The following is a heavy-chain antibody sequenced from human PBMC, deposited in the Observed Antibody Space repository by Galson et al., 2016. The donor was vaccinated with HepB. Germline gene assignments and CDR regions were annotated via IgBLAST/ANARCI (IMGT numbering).Heavy chain of an antibody. V-gene: IGHV3-49*04. Sequence: SLRLSCAASGFAFSDYVMGWVRQAPGKGLEWLGFIRRKAFGGTTQYAASVKGRFTISRDDSKTTAFLQMNSLKTEDTAVYYCVRDRIAVAGTGGYYFDHWGQGTLVPVAS. CDR1: GFAFSDYV. CDR3: VRDRIAVAGTGGYYFDH. CDR2: IRRKAFGGTT. D-gene: IGHD6-19*01. J-gene: IGHJ4*02.